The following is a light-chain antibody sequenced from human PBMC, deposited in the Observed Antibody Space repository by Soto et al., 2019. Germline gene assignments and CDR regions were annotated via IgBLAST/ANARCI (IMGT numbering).Light chain of an antibody. CDR1: SSDVGTYNL. V-gene: IGLV2-23*01. CDR3: CSYAGSSTLV. J-gene: IGLJ2*01. Sequence: QSVLTQPASVSGSPGQSITISCTGTSSDVGTYNLVSWYQQHPGKAPKLMIYEGSKRPSGVSNRFSGSKSGNTASLTISGLQAEDEDDYYCCSYAGSSTLVFGGGTKFTVL. CDR2: EGS.